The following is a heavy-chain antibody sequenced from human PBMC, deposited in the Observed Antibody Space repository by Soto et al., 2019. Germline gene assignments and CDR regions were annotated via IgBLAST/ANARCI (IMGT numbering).Heavy chain of an antibody. D-gene: IGHD2-15*01. V-gene: IGHV3-74*01. CDR3: ARDLQTRYCSGGSCYYYYYYMDV. CDR2: INSDGSST. J-gene: IGHJ6*03. CDR1: GFTFSSYW. Sequence: GSLRLSCAASGFTFSSYWMHWVRQAPGKGLVWVSRINSDGSSTSYADSVKGRFTISRDNAKNTLYLQMNSLRAEDTAVYYCARDLQTRYCSGGSCYYYYYYMDVWGKGTTVTVSS.